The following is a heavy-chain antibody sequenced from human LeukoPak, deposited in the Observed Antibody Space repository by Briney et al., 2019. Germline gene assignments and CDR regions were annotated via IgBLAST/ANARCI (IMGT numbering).Heavy chain of an antibody. CDR2: IYTSGST. V-gene: IGHV4-61*02. CDR1: GGSISSGSYY. J-gene: IGHJ4*02. D-gene: IGHD6-13*01. CDR3: ARVGQQVDY. Sequence: PSETLSLTCTVSGGSISSGSYYWSWIRQPAGKGLEWIGRIYTSGSTNYNPSLKSRVTISVDTSKNQFSLKLSSVTAADTAVYYCARVGQQVDYWGQGTLVTVSS.